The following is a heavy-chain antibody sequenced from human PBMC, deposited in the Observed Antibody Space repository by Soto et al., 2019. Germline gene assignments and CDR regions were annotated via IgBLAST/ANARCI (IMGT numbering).Heavy chain of an antibody. CDR2: IYYSGST. CDR1: GGSISSSSYY. CDR3: ARHPGSIVGANWFDP. D-gene: IGHD1-26*01. Sequence: SETLSLTCTVSGGSISSSSYYWGWIRQPPGKGLEWIGSIYYSGSTYYNPSLKSRVTISVDTSKNQFSLKLSSVTAADTAVYYCARHPGSIVGANWFDPWGQGTLVTVSS. J-gene: IGHJ5*02. V-gene: IGHV4-39*01.